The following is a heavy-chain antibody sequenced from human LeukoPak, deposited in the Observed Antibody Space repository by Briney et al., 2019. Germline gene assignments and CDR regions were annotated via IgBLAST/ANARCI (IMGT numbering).Heavy chain of an antibody. CDR3: ARDRDSSGYYPYYYYMDV. Sequence: GGSLRLSCAASGFTFSSYSMNWVRQAPGKGLEWVSSISSSSSYIYYADSVKGRFTISRDNAKNSLYLQMNSLRAEDTAVYYCARDRDSSGYYPYYYYMDVWGKGTTVTISS. J-gene: IGHJ6*03. V-gene: IGHV3-21*01. D-gene: IGHD3-22*01. CDR1: GFTFSSYS. CDR2: ISSSSSYI.